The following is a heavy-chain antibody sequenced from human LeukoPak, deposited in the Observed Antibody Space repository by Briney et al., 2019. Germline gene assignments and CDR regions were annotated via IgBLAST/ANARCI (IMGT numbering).Heavy chain of an antibody. D-gene: IGHD6-25*01. CDR3: ARGRYSSAWPENDY. V-gene: IGHV1-2*02. CDR1: GYTFTGYY. Sequence: ASVKVSCKASGYTFTGYYMHWVRQAPGQGLEWMGWINPNSGGTNYAQKFQGRVTMTRDTSISTAYMELSSLRSEDTAVYYCARGRYSSAWPENDYWGQGTLVTVSS. CDR2: INPNSGGT. J-gene: IGHJ4*02.